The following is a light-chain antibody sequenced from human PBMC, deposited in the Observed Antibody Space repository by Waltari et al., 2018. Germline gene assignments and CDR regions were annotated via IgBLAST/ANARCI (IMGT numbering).Light chain of an antibody. CDR2: EVS. Sequence: QSALTQPASVSGSPGQSITISCTGTSSDVGGSNYASWYQQHPGKVPKLMIYEVSNRPSGVSNRFSGSKSGNTASLTISGLQAEDEADYYCSSYTSNSTPVFGGGTKLTVL. V-gene: IGLV2-14*01. CDR3: SSYTSNSTPV. CDR1: SSDVGGSNY. J-gene: IGLJ2*01.